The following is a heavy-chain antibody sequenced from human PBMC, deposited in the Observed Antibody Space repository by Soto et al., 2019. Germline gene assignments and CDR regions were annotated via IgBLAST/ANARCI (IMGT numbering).Heavy chain of an antibody. Sequence: WTWIRQRPGEGLEWIGYIDFSGRTYYNPSLRSRLSISVDTSQNHFSLRLNSMTAADTAVYYCTRDSPPPPYFAYYGMDVWGKGTTVTVSS. V-gene: IGHV4-31*02. D-gene: IGHD3-10*01. CDR2: IDFSGRT. CDR3: TRDSPPPPYFAYYGMDV. J-gene: IGHJ6*04.